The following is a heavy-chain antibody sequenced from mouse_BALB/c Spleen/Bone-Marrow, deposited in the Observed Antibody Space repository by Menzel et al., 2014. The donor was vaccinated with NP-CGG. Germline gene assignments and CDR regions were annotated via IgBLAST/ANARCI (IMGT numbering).Heavy chain of an antibody. CDR1: GYTFTTYT. D-gene: IGHD2-2*01. V-gene: IGHV1-4*01. Sequence: QVQLQQSGTELARPGASVKMSCKASGYTFTTYTMHWVKQRPGQGLEWIGYINPSSGYTNYNRNFKDKATLTADKSSSTAYMQLTSLTSEDSAVYFCAKRDIYYGYDGNAMGYWGQGTSVTVSS. CDR2: INPSSGYT. J-gene: IGHJ4*01. CDR3: AKRDIYYGYDGNAMGY.